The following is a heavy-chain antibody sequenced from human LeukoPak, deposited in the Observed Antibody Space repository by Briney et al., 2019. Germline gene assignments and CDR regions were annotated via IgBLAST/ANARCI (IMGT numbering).Heavy chain of an antibody. V-gene: IGHV3-9*01. CDR1: GFTFDDYA. D-gene: IGHD3-3*01. J-gene: IGHJ6*02. CDR3: ARRRHDFWSGYDYYGMDV. CDR2: INWNSGSI. Sequence: GGSLRLSCAASGFTFDDYAMHWVRQAPGKGLEWVSGINWNSGSIGYADSVKGRFTISRDNAKNSLYLQMNSLRAEDTAVYYCARRRHDFWSGYDYYGMDVWGQGTTVTVSS.